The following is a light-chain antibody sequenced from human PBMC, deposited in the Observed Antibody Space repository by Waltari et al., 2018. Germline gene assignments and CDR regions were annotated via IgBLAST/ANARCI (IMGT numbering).Light chain of an antibody. Sequence: QSVLTQPPSVSAAPGQKVTISCSGSDSNVGNDYVSWYQQLPGRAPKPLIYDDDNRPSGIPDRFSGSKYGTSATLAITGLQTGDEADYFCGTWDSSLSAGVFGTGTKVTV. J-gene: IGLJ1*01. CDR1: DSNVGNDY. CDR3: GTWDSSLSAGV. V-gene: IGLV1-51*01. CDR2: DDD.